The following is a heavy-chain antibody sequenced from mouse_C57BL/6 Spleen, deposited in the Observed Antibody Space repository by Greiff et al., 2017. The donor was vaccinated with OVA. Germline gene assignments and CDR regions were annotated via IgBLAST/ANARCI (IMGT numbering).Heavy chain of an antibody. J-gene: IGHJ4*01. D-gene: IGHD2-4*01. V-gene: IGHV1-55*01. Sequence: QVQLQQSGAELVKPGASVKMSCKASGYTFTSYWITWVKQRPGQGLEWIGDIYPGSGSTNYNEKFKSKATLTVDTSSSTAYMQPSSLTSEDSAVYYCARSDYALYYYAMDYWGQGTSVTVSS. CDR3: ARSDYALYYYAMDY. CDR1: GYTFTSYW. CDR2: IYPGSGST.